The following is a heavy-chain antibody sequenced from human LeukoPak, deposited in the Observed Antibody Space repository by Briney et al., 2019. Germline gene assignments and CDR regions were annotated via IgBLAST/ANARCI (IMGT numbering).Heavy chain of an antibody. CDR1: GFTFSSY. V-gene: IGHV4-34*01. CDR3: ARVGYCSSTSCFPADY. Sequence: GSLRLSCAASGFTFSSYWSWIRQPPGKGLEWIGEINHSGSTNYNPSLKSRVTISVDTSKNQFSLKLSSVTAADTAVYYCARVGYCSSTSCFPADYWGQGTLVTVSS. J-gene: IGHJ4*02. CDR2: INHSGST. D-gene: IGHD2-2*01.